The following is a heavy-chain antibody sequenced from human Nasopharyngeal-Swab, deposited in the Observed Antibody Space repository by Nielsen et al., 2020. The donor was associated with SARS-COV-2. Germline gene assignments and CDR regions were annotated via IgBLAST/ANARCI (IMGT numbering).Heavy chain of an antibody. CDR2: ISGSGDTT. J-gene: IGHJ4*02. CDR3: VRGRCGGDCSPDY. CDR1: GFTFSSYA. V-gene: IGHV3-23*01. Sequence: GESLKISCAASGFTFSSYAMSWVRQAPGKGLEWVSIISGSGDTTYYADSVKDRFTISRDNSKNTLYMQTNSLRVEDTAVYYCVRGRCGGDCSPDYWGQGTLVTVSS. D-gene: IGHD2-21*02.